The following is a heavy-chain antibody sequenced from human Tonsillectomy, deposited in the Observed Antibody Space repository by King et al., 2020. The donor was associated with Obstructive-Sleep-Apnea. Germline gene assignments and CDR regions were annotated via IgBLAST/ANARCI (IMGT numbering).Heavy chain of an antibody. V-gene: IGHV4-39*07. CDR1: GGSISSNSY. Sequence: QLQESGPGLVKPSETLSLTCTVSGGSISSNSYWGWIRQPPGKGLEWIGHIFYSGSTYYNPSLKSRVTISVDTSKNPFSLELKSATAADTAVYYCARADRDIAMGLFDYWGQGTLVTVSS. CDR3: ARADRDIAMGLFDY. D-gene: IGHD5-18*01. J-gene: IGHJ4*02. CDR2: IFYSGST.